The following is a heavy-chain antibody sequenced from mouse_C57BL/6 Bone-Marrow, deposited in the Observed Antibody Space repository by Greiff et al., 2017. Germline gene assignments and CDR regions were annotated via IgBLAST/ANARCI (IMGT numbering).Heavy chain of an antibody. CDR1: GFTFSSYG. CDR3: ARRPLGSSYGYFDV. D-gene: IGHD1-1*01. J-gene: IGHJ1*03. Sequence: EVKLMESGGDLVKPGGSLKLSCAASGFTFSSYGMSWVRQTPDKRLAWVATLSSGGSYTYYPDSVKGRFTISRDNAKNTLYLQMSSLKSEDTAMYYCARRPLGSSYGYFDVWGTGTTVTVSS. CDR2: LSSGGSYT. V-gene: IGHV5-6*02.